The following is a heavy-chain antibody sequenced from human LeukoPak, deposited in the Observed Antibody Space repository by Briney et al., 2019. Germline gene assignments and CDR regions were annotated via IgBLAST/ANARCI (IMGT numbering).Heavy chain of an antibody. CDR2: ISAYNGNT. CDR3: ARDPDIVVVPAAINPFYYYGMDV. CDR1: GYTFTSYG. V-gene: IGHV1-18*01. J-gene: IGHJ6*02. D-gene: IGHD2-2*02. Sequence: ASVKVSCKASGYTFTSYGISWVRQAPGQGLEWMGWISAYNGNTNYAQKLQGRVTMTTDTSTSTAYMELRSLRSDDTAAYYCARDPDIVVVPAAINPFYYYGMDVWGQGTTVTVSS.